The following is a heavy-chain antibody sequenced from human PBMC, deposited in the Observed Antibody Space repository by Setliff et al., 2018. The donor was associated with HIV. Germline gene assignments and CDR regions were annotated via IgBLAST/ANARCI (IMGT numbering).Heavy chain of an antibody. CDR2: IIPVFGTT. CDR3: ARGGVYYYDSSGWSMDY. Sequence: SVKVSCKASGGTFSSYAISWVRQAPGQGPDWMGGIIPVFGTTNYAQKFQGRVTITADESTSTAYMELSSLRSEDTAVYYCARGGVYYYDSSGWSMDYWGQGTLVTVSS. CDR1: GGTFSSYA. D-gene: IGHD3-22*01. V-gene: IGHV1-69*13. J-gene: IGHJ4*02.